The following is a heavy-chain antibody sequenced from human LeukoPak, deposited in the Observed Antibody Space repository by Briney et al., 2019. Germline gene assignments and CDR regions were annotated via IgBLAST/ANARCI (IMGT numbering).Heavy chain of an antibody. Sequence: ASVKVSCKASGYTFTSYGISWVRQAPGQGLEWMGWISAYNGNTNYAQELQGRVTMTTDTSTSTAYMELRSLRSDDTAVYYCARAHSSGYYYAYWGQGTLVTVSS. CDR1: GYTFTSYG. D-gene: IGHD3-22*01. J-gene: IGHJ4*02. CDR3: ARAHSSGYYYAY. CDR2: ISAYNGNT. V-gene: IGHV1-18*01.